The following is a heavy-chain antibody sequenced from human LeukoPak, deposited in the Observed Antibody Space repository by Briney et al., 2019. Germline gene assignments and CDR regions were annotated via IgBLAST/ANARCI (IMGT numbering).Heavy chain of an antibody. J-gene: IGHJ4*02. D-gene: IGHD3-22*01. CDR1: GFTFSSHG. CDR3: AKDGDHYDSSGYYYSFDY. CDR2: IWYDGSNK. V-gene: IGHV3-33*06. Sequence: GRSLRLSCAASGFTFSSHGMHWVRQAPGKGLEWVAVIWYDGSNKYYADSVKGRFTISRDNSKNTLYLQMNSLRAEDTAVYYCAKDGDHYDSSGYYYSFDYWGQGTLVTVSS.